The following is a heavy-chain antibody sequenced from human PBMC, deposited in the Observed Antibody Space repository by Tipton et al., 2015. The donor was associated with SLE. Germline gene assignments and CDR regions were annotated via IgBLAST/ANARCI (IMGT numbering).Heavy chain of an antibody. CDR2: ILHNGLT. V-gene: IGHV4-38-2*02. CDR1: HYSINIDYY. CDR3: SRHRRDDFWNVQWYYFDH. D-gene: IGHD3-3*01. Sequence: TLSLTCTVSHYSINIDYYRGWIRQPPGKGLEWIGSILHNGLTHFNPSLKSRVTLSVDTSKGQISLRVSSVTAADTAVYYCSRHRRDDFWNVQWYYFDHWGQGTLVTVSS. J-gene: IGHJ4*02.